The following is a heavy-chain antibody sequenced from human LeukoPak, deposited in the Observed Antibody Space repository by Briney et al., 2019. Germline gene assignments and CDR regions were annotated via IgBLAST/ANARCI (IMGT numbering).Heavy chain of an antibody. V-gene: IGHV3-48*02. J-gene: IGHJ4*02. Sequence: GGSLRLSCAASGFTFSSYSMSWVRQAPGKGLEWVSYISSSSSAMYYADSMKGRFTISRDDAKNSLYLQMNNLRDEDTAVYYCARGSGNSFDYWGQGALVTVSS. CDR3: ARGSGNSFDY. CDR2: ISSSSSAM. D-gene: IGHD3-10*01. CDR1: GFTFSSYS.